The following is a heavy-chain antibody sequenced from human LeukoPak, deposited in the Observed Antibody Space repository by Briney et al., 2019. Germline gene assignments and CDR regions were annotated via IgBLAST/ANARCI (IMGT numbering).Heavy chain of an antibody. J-gene: IGHJ4*02. CDR3: ARDLARFGESIGGY. V-gene: IGHV1-24*01. Sequence: ASVKASCKVSGYTLTELSMHWVRQAPGKGLEWMGGFDPEDGETIYAQKFQGRVTMAEDTSTDTAYMELSSLRSEDTAVYYCARDLARFGESIGGYWGQGTLVTVSS. CDR1: GYTLTELS. CDR2: FDPEDGET. D-gene: IGHD3-10*01.